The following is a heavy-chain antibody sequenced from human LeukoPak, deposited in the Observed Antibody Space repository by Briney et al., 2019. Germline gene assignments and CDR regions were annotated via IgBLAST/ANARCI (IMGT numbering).Heavy chain of an antibody. Sequence: GASVKVSCKASGYTFTSYGISWVRQAPGQGLEWMGWISAYNGNTNYAQKLQGRVTMTTDTSTSTAYMELRSLRSDDTAVYYCARGGSYYDSSGYRGQRAFDIWGQGTMVTVSS. CDR3: ARGGSYYDSSGYRGQRAFDI. CDR2: ISAYNGNT. V-gene: IGHV1-18*01. D-gene: IGHD3-22*01. J-gene: IGHJ3*02. CDR1: GYTFTSYG.